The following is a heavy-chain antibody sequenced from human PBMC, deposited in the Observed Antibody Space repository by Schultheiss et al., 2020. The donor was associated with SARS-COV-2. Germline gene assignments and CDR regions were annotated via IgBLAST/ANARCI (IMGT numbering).Heavy chain of an antibody. D-gene: IGHD3-22*01. Sequence: LSLTCAVSGGSISSSNWWSWIRQAPGKGLEWVSYISSTSSYTDYADSVKGRFTISRDNAKNSLYLQMNSLRAEDTAIYYCARDYYDSSGYYYYYGMDVWGQGATVTVSS. J-gene: IGHJ6*02. V-gene: IGHV3-11*05. CDR3: ARDYYDSSGYYYYYGMDV. CDR1: GGSISSSNW. CDR2: ISSTSSYT.